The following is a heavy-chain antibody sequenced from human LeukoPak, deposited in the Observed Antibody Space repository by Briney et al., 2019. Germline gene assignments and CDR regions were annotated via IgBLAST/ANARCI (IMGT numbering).Heavy chain of an antibody. V-gene: IGHV3-21*01. D-gene: IGHD2-21*01. J-gene: IGHJ4*02. CDR1: GFTFSSYS. CDR3: ARDLGVIGGGLGFDY. Sequence: TAGGSLRLSCAASGFTFSSYSVNWVRQAPGKGLEWVSSISSSSSYIYYADSVKGRFTISRDNAKNSLYLQMNSLRVEDTAVYYCARDLGVIGGGLGFDYWGQGTLVTVSS. CDR2: ISSSSSYI.